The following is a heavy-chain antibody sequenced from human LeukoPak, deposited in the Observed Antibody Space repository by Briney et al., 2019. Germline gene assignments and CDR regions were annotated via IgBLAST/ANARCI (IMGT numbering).Heavy chain of an antibody. CDR2: ISSSGSTI. V-gene: IGHV3-48*04. Sequence: GGSLRLSCTASGFTFSHYSMNWVRQAPGKGLEWVSYISSSGSTIYYADSVKGRFTISRDNAKNSLYLQMNSLRAEDTAVYYCAELGITMIGGVWGKGTTVTISS. J-gene: IGHJ6*04. CDR1: GFTFSHYS. CDR3: AELGITMIGGV. D-gene: IGHD3-10*02.